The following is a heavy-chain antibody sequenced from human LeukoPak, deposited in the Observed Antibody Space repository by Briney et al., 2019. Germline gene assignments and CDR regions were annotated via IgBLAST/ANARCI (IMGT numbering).Heavy chain of an antibody. V-gene: IGHV1-46*01. Sequence: ASVKVSCKASGYTFTRYYIHWVRQAPGQGLEWMGIITPSGGRTSSAQKFQGRVTMTRDMSTSTVYMELSSLRSEDTAVYYCARERGGADGYNSPVDYWGQGTLVTVSS. CDR3: ARERGGADGYNSPVDY. CDR2: ITPSGGRT. J-gene: IGHJ4*02. D-gene: IGHD5-24*01. CDR1: GYTFTRYY.